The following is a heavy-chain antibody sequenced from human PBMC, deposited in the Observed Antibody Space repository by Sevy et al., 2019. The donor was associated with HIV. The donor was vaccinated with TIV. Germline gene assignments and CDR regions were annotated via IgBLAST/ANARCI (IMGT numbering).Heavy chain of an antibody. J-gene: IGHJ6*03. V-gene: IGHV1-18*01. Sequence: ASVKVSCTASGYSFTSSGIAWVRQAPGQGLEWMGWISTSNAKTNYTQKLQDRVTMTTDTSTNTAYMELRSLRSDDTAVYYCARFPLDSSGYYYYYYYMDVWGKGTTVTVSS. D-gene: IGHD3-22*01. CDR1: GYSFTSSG. CDR2: ISTSNAKT. CDR3: ARFPLDSSGYYYYYYYMDV.